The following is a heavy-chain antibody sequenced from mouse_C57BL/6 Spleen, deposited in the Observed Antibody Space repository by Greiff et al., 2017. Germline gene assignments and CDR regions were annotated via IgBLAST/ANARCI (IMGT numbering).Heavy chain of an antibody. CDR1: GFTITNTY. Sequence: EVKLVESVAELVRPGASVKLSCTASGFTITNTYMHWVKQRPEQGLEWIGSIDPANGNTKYAPKFQGKATITADTSSNTAYLQVYSLTSEDTAIYYCAREVRYSCYGDYWGQGTTLTVSS. CDR2: IDPANGNT. D-gene: IGHD2-14*01. V-gene: IGHV14-3*01. J-gene: IGHJ2*01. CDR3: AREVRYSCYGDY.